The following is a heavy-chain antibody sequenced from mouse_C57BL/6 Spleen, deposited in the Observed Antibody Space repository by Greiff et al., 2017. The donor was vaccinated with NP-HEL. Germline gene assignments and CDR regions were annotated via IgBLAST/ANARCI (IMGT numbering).Heavy chain of an antibody. CDR2: ISDGGSYT. Sequence: EVHLVESGGGLVKPGGSLKLSCAASGFTFSSYAMSWVRQTPEKRLAWVATISDGGSYTYYPDNVKGRFTISRDNAKNNLYLQMSHLKSEDTAMYYCAREGSYYSNSAWFAYWGQGTLVTVSA. D-gene: IGHD2-5*01. CDR3: AREGSYYSNSAWFAY. CDR1: GFTFSSYA. V-gene: IGHV5-4*01. J-gene: IGHJ3*01.